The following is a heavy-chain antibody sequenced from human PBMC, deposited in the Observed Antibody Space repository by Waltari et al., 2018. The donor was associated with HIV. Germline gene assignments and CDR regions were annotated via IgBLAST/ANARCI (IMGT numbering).Heavy chain of an antibody. CDR2: LNPSGGAT. CDR1: GYFFSSYY. V-gene: IGHV1-46*01. J-gene: IGHJ6*02. CDR3: AKDRQQYSYFGMDV. D-gene: IGHD1-1*01. Sequence: QVHLVQSGAEVKKPGASVKVSCKTSGYFFSSYYIHWVRQAPGQGLDWMGVLNPSGGATNYAQKCQGRVTMTTDTSTSTVYMELTNLRSEDTAVYYCAKDRQQYSYFGMDVWGQGTTVTVSS.